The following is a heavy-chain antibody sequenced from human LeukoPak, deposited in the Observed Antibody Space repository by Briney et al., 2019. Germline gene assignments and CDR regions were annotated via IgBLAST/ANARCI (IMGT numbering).Heavy chain of an antibody. CDR3: ARTPASGSYYGGSYYFDY. Sequence: GGSLRLSCAASGFTFSSCSMNWVRQAPGKGLEWVSYISSSSSTIYYADSVKGRFTISRDNAKNTLYLQMNSLRAEDTAVYYCARTPASGSYYGGSYYFDYWGQGTLVTVSS. CDR2: ISSSSSTI. D-gene: IGHD3-10*01. CDR1: GFTFSSCS. V-gene: IGHV3-48*04. J-gene: IGHJ4*02.